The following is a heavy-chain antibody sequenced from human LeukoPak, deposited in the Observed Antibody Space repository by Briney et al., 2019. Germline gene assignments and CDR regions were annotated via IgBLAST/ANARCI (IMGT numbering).Heavy chain of an antibody. D-gene: IGHD4-17*01. CDR1: GGSISSGGYY. J-gene: IGHJ4*02. Sequence: SQTLSLTCTVSGGSISSGGYYWSWIRQHPGKGLEWIGYIYYSGSTYYNPSLKSRVTISVDTSKNQFSLKLSSVTAADTAVYYCARYGDYGMYYFDYWGQGTLVTVSS. CDR3: ARYGDYGMYYFDY. V-gene: IGHV4-31*03. CDR2: IYYSGST.